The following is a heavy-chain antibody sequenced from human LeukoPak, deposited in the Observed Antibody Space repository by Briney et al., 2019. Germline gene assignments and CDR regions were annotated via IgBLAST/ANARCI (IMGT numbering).Heavy chain of an antibody. CDR2: IGGSGGST. Sequence: GGSLRLSCAASGFTFSSYAMSWVRQAPGKGLEWVSAIGGSGGSTYYADSVKGRFTISRDNSKNTLYLQMNSLRAEDTAVYYCAKGFTYYYDSSGYYYFDYWGQGTLVTVSS. CDR1: GFTFSSYA. V-gene: IGHV3-23*01. CDR3: AKGFTYYYDSSGYYYFDY. D-gene: IGHD3-22*01. J-gene: IGHJ4*02.